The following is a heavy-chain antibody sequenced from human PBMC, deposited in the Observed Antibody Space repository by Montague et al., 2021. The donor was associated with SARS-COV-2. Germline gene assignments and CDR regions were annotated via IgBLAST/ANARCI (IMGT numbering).Heavy chain of an antibody. CDR1: GDSDSVKGVA. CDR3: ARGIWASGMDV. J-gene: IGHJ6*02. CDR2: TYYRPRWNS. V-gene: IGHV6-1*01. Sequence: CAISGDSDSVKGVARKWVRHSSSLHPVRLPRTYYRPRWNSDYAVSVRSRITINPDTSKNQFSLQLNSVTPEDTAVYYRARGIWASGMDVWGQGTTVTVSS. D-gene: IGHD3-10*01.